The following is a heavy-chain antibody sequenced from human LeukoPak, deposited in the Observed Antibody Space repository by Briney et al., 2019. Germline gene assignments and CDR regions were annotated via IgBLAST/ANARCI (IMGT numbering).Heavy chain of an antibody. Sequence: GGSLRLSCAASGLTFSSYAMSWVRQAPGKGLEWVSAISGSGGSTYYADSVKGRFTISRDNSKNTLYLQMNSLRAEDTAVYYCAKGSTVIRYYYYYYVDVWGKGTTVTVSS. D-gene: IGHD4-17*01. CDR1: GLTFSSYA. CDR3: AKGSTVIRYYYYYYVDV. CDR2: ISGSGGST. V-gene: IGHV3-23*01. J-gene: IGHJ6*03.